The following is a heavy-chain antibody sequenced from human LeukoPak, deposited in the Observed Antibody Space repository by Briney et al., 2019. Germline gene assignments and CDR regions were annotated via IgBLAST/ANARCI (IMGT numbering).Heavy chain of an antibody. CDR1: GITLSNYG. CDR2: ISGSGGGT. CDR3: AKRGVVIRVILVGFHKEAYYFDS. V-gene: IGHV3-23*01. D-gene: IGHD3-22*01. J-gene: IGHJ4*02. Sequence: SRGSLRLSCVVSGITLSNYGMSWVRQAPGKGLEWVAGISGSGGGTKYADPVKGRFTISRDNPKNTLYLQMNSLRAEDTAMYFCAKRGVVIRVILVGFHKEAYYFDSWGQGALVTVSS.